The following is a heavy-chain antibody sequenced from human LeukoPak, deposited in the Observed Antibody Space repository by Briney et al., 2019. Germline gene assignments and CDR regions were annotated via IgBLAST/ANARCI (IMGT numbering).Heavy chain of an antibody. J-gene: IGHJ5*02. V-gene: IGHV4-34*01. CDR1: GGSFSGYY. CDR3: ASIRSWYRKYNWFDP. CDR2: INHSGST. D-gene: IGHD6-13*01. Sequence: SETLSLTCAVYGGSFSGYYWSWIRQPTGKGLEWIGEINHSGSTNYNPSLKSRVTISVDTSKNQFSLKLSSVTAADTAVYYCASIRSWYRKYNWFDPWGQGTLVTVSS.